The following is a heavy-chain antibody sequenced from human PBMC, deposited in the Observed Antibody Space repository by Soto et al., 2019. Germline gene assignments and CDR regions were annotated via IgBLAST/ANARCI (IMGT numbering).Heavy chain of an antibody. CDR3: ASPAVNDLDADSSAFDI. J-gene: IGHJ3*02. CDR1: GGTFSSQT. V-gene: IGHV1-69*02. CDR2: VIPIIGEG. D-gene: IGHD1-1*01. Sequence: QVQLVQSGAEVKEPGSSVKVSCKVSGGTFSSQTINWVRQVPGQGLEWMGSVIPIIGEGKYAQSFLGRVTITADRSTRTAYRELSSLRSEDTALYYCASPAVNDLDADSSAFDIWGQGTMVTVSS.